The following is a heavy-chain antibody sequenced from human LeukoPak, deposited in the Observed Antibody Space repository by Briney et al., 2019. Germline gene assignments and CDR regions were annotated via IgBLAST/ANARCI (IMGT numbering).Heavy chain of an antibody. V-gene: IGHV4-39*07. CDR3: ARVDGDGYNIPDY. CDR1: GGSISSSSYY. CDR2: IYYSGST. Sequence: SETLSLTCTVSGGSISSSSYYWGWIRQPPGKGLEWIGSIYYSGSTNYNPSLKSRVTISVDTSKNQFSLKLSSVTAADTAVYYCARVDGDGYNIPDYWGQGTLVTVSS. J-gene: IGHJ4*02. D-gene: IGHD5-24*01.